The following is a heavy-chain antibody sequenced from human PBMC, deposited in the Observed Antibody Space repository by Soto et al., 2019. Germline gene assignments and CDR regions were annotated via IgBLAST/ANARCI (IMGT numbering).Heavy chain of an antibody. D-gene: IGHD2-8*02. CDR1: GGSFSGYY. CDR2: INHSGST. V-gene: IGHV4-34*01. Sequence: SETLSLTCAVYGGSFSGYYWSWIRQPPGKGLEWIGEINHSGSTNYNPSLKSRVTISVDTSKNQFSLKLSSVTAADTAVYYCARGQSSLLLDCWGQGVLVTVAS. CDR3: ARGQSSLLLDC. J-gene: IGHJ4*02.